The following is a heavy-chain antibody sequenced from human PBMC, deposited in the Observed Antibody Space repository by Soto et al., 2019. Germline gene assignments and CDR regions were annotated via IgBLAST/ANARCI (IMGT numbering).Heavy chain of an antibody. CDR2: IIPIFGTA. CDR1: GGTFSSYA. Sequence: QVQLVQSGAEVKKPGSSVKVSCKASGGTFSSYAISWVRQAPGQGLEWMGGIIPIFGTANYAQKFQGRVKTTADESTSTAYMELRSLRSEDMAVYYCARVGYSSDRGWFDPWGQGTLVTVSS. J-gene: IGHJ5*02. D-gene: IGHD6-19*01. CDR3: ARVGYSSDRGWFDP. V-gene: IGHV1-69*12.